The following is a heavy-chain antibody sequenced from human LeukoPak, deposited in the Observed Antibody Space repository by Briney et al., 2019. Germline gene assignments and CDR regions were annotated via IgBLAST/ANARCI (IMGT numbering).Heavy chain of an antibody. CDR3: ARVNGYCGGDCYFYFDY. CDR2: ISAYNGNT. J-gene: IGHJ4*02. CDR1: GGTFSKYT. V-gene: IGHV1-18*01. D-gene: IGHD2-21*02. Sequence: GSSVKVPCKASGGTFSKYTISWVRQRPGQGLEWMGWISAYNGNTNYAQKLQGRVTMTTDTSTSTAYMELRSLRSDDTAVYYCARVNGYCGGDCYFYFDYWGQGTLVTVSS.